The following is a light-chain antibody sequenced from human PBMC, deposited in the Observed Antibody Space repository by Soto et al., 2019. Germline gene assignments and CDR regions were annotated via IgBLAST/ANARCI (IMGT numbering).Light chain of an antibody. V-gene: IGLV2-14*01. Sequence: QSVLTQPASVSGSPGQSITISCTGTSSDVGGYNYVSWYQQHPGKAPKLMIYDVSNRPSGVSNRFSGSKSGNTASLTISGLQADDEADYSCSSYTSSSPHVFRTVTKVTDL. CDR2: DVS. CDR3: SSYTSSSPHV. J-gene: IGLJ1*01. CDR1: SSDVGGYNY.